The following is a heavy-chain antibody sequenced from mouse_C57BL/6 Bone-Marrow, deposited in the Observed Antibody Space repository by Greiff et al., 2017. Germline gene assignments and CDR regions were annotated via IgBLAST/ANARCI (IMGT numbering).Heavy chain of an antibody. CDR3: ASDRFAMEY. CDR2: ISSGGSYT. Sequence: VQLQESGGDLVKPGGSLKLSCAASGFTFSSYGMSWVRQTPDKRLEWVATISSGGSYTYYPDSVKGRFTISRDNAKNTLYLQMSSLKSEDTAMNYCASDRFAMEYWGQGTSVTVSS. J-gene: IGHJ4*01. V-gene: IGHV5-6*01. CDR1: GFTFSSYG.